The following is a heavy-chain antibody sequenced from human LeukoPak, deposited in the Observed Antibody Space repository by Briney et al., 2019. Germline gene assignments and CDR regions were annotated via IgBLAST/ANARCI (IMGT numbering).Heavy chain of an antibody. CDR3: ARHERCSSTSCYSGWFDP. CDR1: GGSISNYY. D-gene: IGHD2-2*01. CDR2: IYTSGST. Sequence: SETLSLTCTVSGGSISNYYWSWIRQPAGKGLEWLGRIYTSGSTNYNPSLKSRVTISVDTSKNQFSLKLSPVTAADTAVYYCARHERCSSTSCYSGWFDPWGQGTLVTVSS. V-gene: IGHV4-4*07. J-gene: IGHJ5*02.